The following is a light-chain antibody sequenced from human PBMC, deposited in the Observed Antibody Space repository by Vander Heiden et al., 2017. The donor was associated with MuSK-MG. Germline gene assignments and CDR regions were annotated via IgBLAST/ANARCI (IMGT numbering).Light chain of an antibody. CDR2: KAS. V-gene: IGKV1-5*03. Sequence: DTQMTQSPSTLSASVGDRVTITCRASQSISSWLAWYQQKPGKAPKLLIYKASSLESGVPSRFSGSGSGTEFTLTISSLQPDDFATYYCQHHSDYSPESFGGGTKVEIK. CDR1: QSISSW. CDR3: QHHSDYSPES. J-gene: IGKJ4*01.